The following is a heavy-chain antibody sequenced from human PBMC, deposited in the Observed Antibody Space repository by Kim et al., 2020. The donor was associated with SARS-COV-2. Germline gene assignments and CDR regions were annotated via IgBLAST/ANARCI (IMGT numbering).Heavy chain of an antibody. J-gene: IGHJ4*02. CDR1: GYSISSGYY. CDR2: IYHSGST. D-gene: IGHD2-21*01. Sequence: SETLSLTCTVSGYSISSGYYWGWIRQPPGKGLEWIGNIYHSGSTSYNPSLKSRVTISVDTSKNQFSLKLNSVTAADTAVYYCARGQFYSYWGQGTLVTVS. V-gene: IGHV4-38-2*02. CDR3: ARGQFYSY.